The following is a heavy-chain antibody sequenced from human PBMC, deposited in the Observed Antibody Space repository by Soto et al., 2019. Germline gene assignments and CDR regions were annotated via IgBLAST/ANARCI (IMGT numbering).Heavy chain of an antibody. CDR3: ARDSRFGEITFFDY. CDR2: IWYDGSNK. V-gene: IGHV3-33*01. Sequence: QVQLVESGGGVVQPGRSLRLSCAASGFTFSSYGMHWVRQAPGKGLEWVAVIWYDGSNKYYADSVKGRFTISRDNSKNTLYLQMNSLRAEDTAVYYCARDSRFGEITFFDYWGQGTLVTVSS. CDR1: GFTFSSYG. J-gene: IGHJ4*02. D-gene: IGHD3-10*01.